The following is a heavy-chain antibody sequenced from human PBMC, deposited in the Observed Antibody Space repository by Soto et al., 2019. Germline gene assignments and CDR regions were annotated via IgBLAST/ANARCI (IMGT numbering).Heavy chain of an antibody. J-gene: IGHJ4*02. Sequence: SGPTLVNPTQTLTLTCTFSGFSLSSRGVGVGWVRQPPGKALEWLALIMWNDDNHYSPSLKSRLTITKDTSKNQVVLTMTNMDPVDTATFYCAHRYTGSYFDYWGQGTMVTVSS. V-gene: IGHV2-5*01. D-gene: IGHD1-26*01. CDR3: AHRYTGSYFDY. CDR2: IMWNDDN. CDR1: GFSLSSRGVG.